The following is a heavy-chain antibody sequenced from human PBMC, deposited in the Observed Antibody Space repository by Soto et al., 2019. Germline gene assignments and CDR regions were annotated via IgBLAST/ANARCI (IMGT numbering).Heavy chain of an antibody. CDR1: GFMFGSYA. Sequence: GGSLRLSCAASGFMFGSYAMSWVRQAPGKGLEWVSGISGSGSSTYYADAVKGRVTISRDNSKNTLYLQMNSLRAEDTAVYYCAKTSGQEWLFDPYYYYGMDVWGQGTTVTVSS. CDR2: ISGSGSST. V-gene: IGHV3-23*01. J-gene: IGHJ6*02. CDR3: AKTSGQEWLFDPYYYYGMDV. D-gene: IGHD3-3*01.